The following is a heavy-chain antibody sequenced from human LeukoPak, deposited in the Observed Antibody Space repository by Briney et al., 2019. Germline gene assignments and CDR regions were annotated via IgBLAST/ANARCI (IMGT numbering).Heavy chain of an antibody. V-gene: IGHV3-21*01. J-gene: IGHJ4*02. CDR2: ISSSRKSI. CDR3: ASGISTGGTGY. Sequence: GGSLRLSCAASGFTFSTYSMNWVRQAPGEGLEWVSSISSSRKSIYYVDSVKGRFTISRDNAKNSLYLQMNSLRAEDTAVYYCASGISTGGTGYWGQGTLVTVSS. D-gene: IGHD6-13*01. CDR1: GFTFSTYS.